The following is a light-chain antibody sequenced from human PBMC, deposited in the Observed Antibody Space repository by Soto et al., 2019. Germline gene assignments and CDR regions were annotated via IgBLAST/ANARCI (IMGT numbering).Light chain of an antibody. CDR3: SSDTSSICV. Sequence: QSALTQPASVSGSPGQSITISCTGTSSDVGGYNYVSWYQQHPGKAPKLMIYEVSNRPSGVSNRFSGSKSGNTASLTISGLQAEDEAYYYCSSDTSSICVFGTGTKLTVL. CDR1: SSDVGGYNY. V-gene: IGLV2-14*01. CDR2: EVS. J-gene: IGLJ1*01.